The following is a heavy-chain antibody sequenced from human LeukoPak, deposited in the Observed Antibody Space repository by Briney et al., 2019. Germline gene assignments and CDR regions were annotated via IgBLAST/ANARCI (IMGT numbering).Heavy chain of an antibody. CDR3: ARTYYGSGSYSNS. D-gene: IGHD3-10*01. Sequence: ASETLSLTCTVSGGSISSSSYYWGWIRQPPGKGLEWIGSIYYSGSTYYNPSLKSRVTISVDTSKNQFSLKLSSVTAADTAVYYCARTYYGSGSYSNSWGQGTLVTVSS. CDR2: IYYSGST. CDR1: GGSISSSSYY. V-gene: IGHV4-39*01. J-gene: IGHJ5*02.